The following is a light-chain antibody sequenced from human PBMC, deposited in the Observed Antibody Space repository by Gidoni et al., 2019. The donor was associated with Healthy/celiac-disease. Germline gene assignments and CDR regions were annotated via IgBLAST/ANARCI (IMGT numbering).Light chain of an antibody. V-gene: IGKV3-11*01. CDR1: QSVSIY. J-gene: IGKJ3*01. CDR3: QQRSILFT. Sequence: EIVLTQSPATLPLSPGERATLSCRASQSVSIYLAWYQQKPGQAPRLLIDDASNRATGIPARFSGSGAGTDFTLTSSSLEPEDFAVYYCQQRSILFTFXPXTKVEIK. CDR2: DAS.